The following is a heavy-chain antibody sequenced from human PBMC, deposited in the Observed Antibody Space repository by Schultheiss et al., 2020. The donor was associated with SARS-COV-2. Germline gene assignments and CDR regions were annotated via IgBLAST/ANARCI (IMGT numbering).Heavy chain of an antibody. CDR1: GGSFSGYY. CDR3: ARYSSSSWAVDY. D-gene: IGHD6-6*01. Sequence: GSLRLSCAVYGGSFSGYYWSWIRQPPGKGLEWIGSIYHSGSTYYNPSLKSRVTISVDTSKNQFSLKLSSVTAADTAVYYCARYSSSSWAVDYWGQGTLVTVSS. V-gene: IGHV4-34*01. J-gene: IGHJ4*02. CDR2: IYHSGST.